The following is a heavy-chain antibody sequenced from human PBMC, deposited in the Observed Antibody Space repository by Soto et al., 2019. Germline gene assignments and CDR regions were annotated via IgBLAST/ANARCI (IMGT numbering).Heavy chain of an antibody. CDR2: INPNSGGT. CDR1: GYTFTRYY. Sequence: ASVKVSCKASGYTFTRYYMHWVRQAPGQGLKWMGWINPNSGGTNYAQKFQGWVTMTRDTSISTAYMELSRLRSEDTAVYYCARDLTTVTHPFDYWGQGTLVTVSS. D-gene: IGHD4-17*01. J-gene: IGHJ4*02. V-gene: IGHV1-2*04. CDR3: ARDLTTVTHPFDY.